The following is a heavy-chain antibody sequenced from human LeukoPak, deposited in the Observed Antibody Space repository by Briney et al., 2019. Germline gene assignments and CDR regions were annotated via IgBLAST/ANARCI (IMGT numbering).Heavy chain of an antibody. J-gene: IGHJ3*02. CDR2: IYTSGST. CDR1: GGSISSGSYY. Sequence: SETLSLTCTVSGGSISSGSYYWSWIRQPAGKGLEWIGRIYTSGSTNYNPALKSRVTISVDTSKNQFSLKLSSVTAADTAVYYCARSDGYGLVGIWGQGTMVTVSS. V-gene: IGHV4-61*02. D-gene: IGHD3-10*01. CDR3: ARSDGYGLVGI.